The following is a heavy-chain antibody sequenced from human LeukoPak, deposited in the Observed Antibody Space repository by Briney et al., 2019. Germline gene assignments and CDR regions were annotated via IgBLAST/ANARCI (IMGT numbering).Heavy chain of an antibody. CDR1: GGTFSSYA. J-gene: IGHJ6*03. D-gene: IGHD2-2*01. CDR3: ARVVGYCSSTSCYERDYYYYMDV. V-gene: IGHV1-69*05. Sequence: ASVKVSCKASGGTFSSYAISWVRQAPGQGLEWMGGIIPIFGTANYAQKFQGRVTITTDESTSTAYMELSSLRSEDTAVYYCARVVGYCSSTSCYERDYYYYMDVWGKGTTVTVSS. CDR2: IIPIFGTA.